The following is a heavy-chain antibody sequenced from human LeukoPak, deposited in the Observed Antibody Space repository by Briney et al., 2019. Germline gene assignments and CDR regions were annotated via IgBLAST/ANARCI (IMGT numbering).Heavy chain of an antibody. V-gene: IGHV4-59*08. CDR1: GGSFSNYY. J-gene: IGHJ3*02. D-gene: IGHD4-17*01. CDR2: IYYSGST. CDR3: ARHTVTTEIDAFDI. Sequence: SETLSLTCTVSGGSFSNYYWSWIRQPPGKGLEWIGYIYYSGSTNYNPSLKSRVTISVDTSKNQFSLKLSSVTAADTAVYHCARHTVTTEIDAFDIWGQGTMVTVSS.